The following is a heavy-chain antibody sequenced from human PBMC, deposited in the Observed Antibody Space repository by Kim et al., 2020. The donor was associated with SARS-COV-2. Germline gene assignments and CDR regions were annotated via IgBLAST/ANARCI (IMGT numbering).Heavy chain of an antibody. D-gene: IGHD3-16*01. Sequence: GGSLRLSCVASGFTFSSYWMHWVRQAPGKGLVWVSRVNSDGSSTSYADSVKGRFTISRDNARKTLYLQMNSLRAEDTAVYYCASLSTGYVGDEFDYWGQGTLVTVSS. CDR1: GFTFSSYW. CDR3: ASLSTGYVGDEFDY. V-gene: IGHV3-74*01. J-gene: IGHJ4*02. CDR2: VNSDGSST.